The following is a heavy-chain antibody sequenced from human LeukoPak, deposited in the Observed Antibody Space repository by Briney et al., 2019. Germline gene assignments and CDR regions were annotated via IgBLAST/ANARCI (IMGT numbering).Heavy chain of an antibody. CDR1: GYTFTGHY. D-gene: IGHD4-11*01. CDR3: ANPPTVTSFHY. Sequence: ASVKVSCKASGYTFTGHYIHWVRQAPGQGLEWMGWIHPNTGGTKYAQKFQGRVTMTRDTSSSTAYMELSSLRSADTAVYYCANPPTVTSFHYWGQGTLVTVSS. V-gene: IGHV1-2*02. CDR2: IHPNTGGT. J-gene: IGHJ4*02.